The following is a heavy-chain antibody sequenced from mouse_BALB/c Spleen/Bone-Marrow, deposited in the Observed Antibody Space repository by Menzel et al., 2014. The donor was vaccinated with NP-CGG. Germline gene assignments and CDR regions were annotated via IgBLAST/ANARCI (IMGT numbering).Heavy chain of an antibody. Sequence: EVQVVESGGGLVKPGGSLKLSCAASGFTFSSYAMSWVRQTPEKRLEWVATISSGGSYTYYPDSVKGRFTISRDNAKNTLYLQMGSLRSEDTAMYYCARQRDGSYAMDYWGQGTSVTVSS. CDR1: GFTFSSYA. CDR2: ISSGGSYT. J-gene: IGHJ4*01. D-gene: IGHD2-3*01. CDR3: ARQRDGSYAMDY. V-gene: IGHV5-9-3*01.